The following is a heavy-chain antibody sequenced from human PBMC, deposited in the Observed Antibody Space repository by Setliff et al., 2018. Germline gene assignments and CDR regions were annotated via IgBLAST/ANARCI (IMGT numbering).Heavy chain of an antibody. CDR3: ARYPCRLPELAICGSFDY. Sequence: ETLSLTGTVYGDSSSRSTQYWAWIRQPHGKGLEWIGNIYKSGITYYNPSLKSRVNISVDTSKNHFSLKLTSVTAADTAVFSCARYPCRLPELAICGSFDYWGQGALVTVSS. V-gene: IGHV4-39*07. J-gene: IGHJ4*02. CDR1: GDSSSRSTQY. CDR2: IYKSGIT. D-gene: IGHD1-1*01.